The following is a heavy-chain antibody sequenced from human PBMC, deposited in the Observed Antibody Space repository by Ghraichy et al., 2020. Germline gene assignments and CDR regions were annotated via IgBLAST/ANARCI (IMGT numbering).Heavy chain of an antibody. CDR2: IIPILGIA. CDR3: ARADNSILGIAAAGWTDY. Sequence: SVKVSCKASGCTFSSYAISGVRQAPGQGLEWMGRIIPILGIANYAQKFQGRVTITADKSTSTAYMELSSLRSEDTAVYYCARADNSILGIAAAGWTDYWGQGALVTVSS. D-gene: IGHD6-13*01. J-gene: IGHJ4*02. CDR1: GCTFSSYA. V-gene: IGHV1-69*04.